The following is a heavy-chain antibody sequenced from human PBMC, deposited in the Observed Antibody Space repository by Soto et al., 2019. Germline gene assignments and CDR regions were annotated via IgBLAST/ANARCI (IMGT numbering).Heavy chain of an antibody. CDR1: GFTFDDYA. D-gene: IGHD6-6*01. Sequence: EVQLVESGGGLVQPGRSLRLSCAGSGFTFDDYAMHWVRQAPGKGLEWVSGISWNSGSIGYADSVKGRFTISRANAKNCLYLHMNSPRAEDTALYYCARDMSHSSSRLAGAFDIWGQGTMVTVSS. V-gene: IGHV3-9*01. CDR3: ARDMSHSSSRLAGAFDI. CDR2: ISWNSGSI. J-gene: IGHJ3*02.